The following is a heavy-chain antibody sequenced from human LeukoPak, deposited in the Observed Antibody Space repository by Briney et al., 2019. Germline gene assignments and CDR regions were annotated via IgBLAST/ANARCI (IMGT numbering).Heavy chain of an antibody. CDR2: IKEDGSEK. D-gene: IGHD6-13*01. CDR3: ASGGSWYSN. CDR1: GFTFSSYA. Sequence: PGGSLRLSCAASGFTFSSYAMSWVRQAPGKGLEWVANIKEDGSEKNYVDSVKGRFSISRDNAKNSLYLQMNSLRVEDTAVYYCASGGSWYSNLGQGTLVTVSS. J-gene: IGHJ4*02. V-gene: IGHV3-7*01.